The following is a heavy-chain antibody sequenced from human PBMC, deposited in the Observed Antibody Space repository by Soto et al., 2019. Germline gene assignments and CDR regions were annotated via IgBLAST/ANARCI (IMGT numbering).Heavy chain of an antibody. D-gene: IGHD3-22*01. J-gene: IGHJ4*02. CDR2: INHSGST. Sequence: PSXTLSLTCAVYGGSFSGYYWSWIRQPPGKGLEWIGEINHSGSTNYNPSLKSRVTISVDTSKNQFSLKLSSVTAADTAVYYCARVSFIYYFDSSGSLTIFDYWGQGTLVTVSS. CDR3: ARVSFIYYFDSSGSLTIFDY. CDR1: GGSFSGYY. V-gene: IGHV4-34*01.